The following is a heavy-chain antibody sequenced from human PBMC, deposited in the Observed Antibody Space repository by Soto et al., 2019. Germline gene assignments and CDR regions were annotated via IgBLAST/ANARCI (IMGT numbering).Heavy chain of an antibody. CDR3: ARHVPGSGYYYLDY. D-gene: IGHD3-22*01. V-gene: IGHV4-39*01. J-gene: IGHJ4*02. CDR1: GGSISSSSYY. CDR2: IYYSGST. Sequence: SSETLSLTCTVSGGSISSSSYYWGWIRQPPGKGLEWIGSIYYSGSTYYNPSLKSRVTISVDTSKNQFSLKLSSVTAADTAVYYCARHVPGSGYYYLDYWGQGTLVTVSS.